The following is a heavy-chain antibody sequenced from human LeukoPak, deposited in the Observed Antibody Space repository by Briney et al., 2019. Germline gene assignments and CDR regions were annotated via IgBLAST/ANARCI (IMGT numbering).Heavy chain of an antibody. CDR2: VSSSSSTI. J-gene: IGHJ6*03. CDR1: GFTFSSYS. CDR3: AKRGDIVVLPAAWNFYYMDV. V-gene: IGHV3-48*01. Sequence: GGSLRLSCAASGFTFSSYSMNWVRQAPGKGLEWVSYVSSSSSTIYYADSVKGRFTISRDNAKNSLYLQMNSLRAEDTAVYSCAKRGDIVVLPAAWNFYYMDVWGKGTTVTVSS. D-gene: IGHD2-2*01.